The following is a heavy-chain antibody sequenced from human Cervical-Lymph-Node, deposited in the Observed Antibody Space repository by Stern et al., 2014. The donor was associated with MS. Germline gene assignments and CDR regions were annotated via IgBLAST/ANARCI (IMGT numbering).Heavy chain of an antibody. V-gene: IGHV3-9*01. CDR3: AKDRLRGGAFDI. J-gene: IGHJ3*02. Sequence: QLVESGGGLVQPGRSLRLSCAASGFTFDDYAMHWVRQAPGKGLEWVSGISWNSGSIGYADSMKGRFTISRDNAKNSLYLQMNSLRAEDTALYYCAKDRLRGGAFDIWGQGTMVTVSS. CDR2: ISWNSGSI. CDR1: GFTFDDYA. D-gene: IGHD5-12*01.